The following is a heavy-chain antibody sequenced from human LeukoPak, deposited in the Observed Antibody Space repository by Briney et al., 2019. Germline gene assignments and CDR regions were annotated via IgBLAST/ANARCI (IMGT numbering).Heavy chain of an antibody. V-gene: IGHV4-39*01. CDR2: IYYSGST. J-gene: IGHJ4*02. CDR3: ARGTGGSYYFDY. Sequence: PSETLSLTCTVSGGSISSSSYYWGWIRQPPGKGLEWIGSIYYSGSTYYNPSLKSRVTISVDTSKNQFSLKLSSVTAADTAVYYCARGTGGSYYFDYWGQGTLVTVSP. CDR1: GGSISSSSYY. D-gene: IGHD1-26*01.